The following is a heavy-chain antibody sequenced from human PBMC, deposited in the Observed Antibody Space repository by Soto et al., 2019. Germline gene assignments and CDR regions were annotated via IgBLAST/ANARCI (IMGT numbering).Heavy chain of an antibody. J-gene: IGHJ4*02. D-gene: IGHD3-16*02. V-gene: IGHV3-30*18. Sequence: QVQLVESGGGVVQPGRSLRLSCAASGFTFSSYGMHWVRQAPGKGLEWVAVISYDGSNKYYEDSVKGRFTISRDNSKNTLYLQMNSLRAEDTAVYYCAKSIWGSYRFDYWGQGTLVTVSS. CDR2: ISYDGSNK. CDR1: GFTFSSYG. CDR3: AKSIWGSYRFDY.